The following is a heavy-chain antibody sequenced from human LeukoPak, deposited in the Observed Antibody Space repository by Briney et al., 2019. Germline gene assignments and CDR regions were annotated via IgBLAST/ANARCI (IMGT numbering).Heavy chain of an antibody. D-gene: IGHD3-22*01. Sequence: GGSLRLSCAASGFTFSSYAMSWVRQAPGKGLEWVSAISGSGGSTYYADSVNGRFTISRDNSKNTLYLQMNSLRAEDTAVYYCAKDGGITMIVVVPDAFDIWGQGTMVTVSS. CDR1: GFTFSSYA. CDR3: AKDGGITMIVVVPDAFDI. CDR2: ISGSGGST. J-gene: IGHJ3*02. V-gene: IGHV3-23*01.